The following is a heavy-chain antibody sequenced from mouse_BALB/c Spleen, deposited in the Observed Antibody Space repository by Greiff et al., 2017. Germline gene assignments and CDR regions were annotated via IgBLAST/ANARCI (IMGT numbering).Heavy chain of an antibody. V-gene: IGHV5-12-2*01. CDR2: ISNGGGST. CDR3: ARHDTMITWFAY. J-gene: IGHJ3*01. D-gene: IGHD2-4*01. Sequence: EVQWVESGGGLVQPGGSLKLSCAASGFTFSSYTMSWVRQTPEKRLEWVAYISNGGGSTYYPDTVKGRFTISRDNAKNTLYLQMSSLKSEDTAMYYCARHDTMITWFAYWGQGTLVTVSA. CDR1: GFTFSSYT.